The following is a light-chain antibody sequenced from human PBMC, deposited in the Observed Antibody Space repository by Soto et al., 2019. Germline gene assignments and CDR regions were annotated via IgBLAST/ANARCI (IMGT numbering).Light chain of an antibody. CDR2: AAS. CDR1: QGISSW. Sequence: DIQMTQSPASLSASLGDRVTITCRASQGISSWLAWYQQKPGKAPKLLIYAASSLQSGVPSRFSGSGSATEFTLTISSLQPGDFATYYCQQYHSYSTFGQGTKVDIK. CDR3: QQYHSYST. V-gene: IGKV1D-16*01. J-gene: IGKJ1*01.